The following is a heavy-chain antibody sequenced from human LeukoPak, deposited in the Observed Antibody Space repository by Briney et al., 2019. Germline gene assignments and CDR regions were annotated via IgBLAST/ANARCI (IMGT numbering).Heavy chain of an antibody. V-gene: IGHV3-48*03. CDR1: GFTLSNYE. CDR3: ARLSVAVTRRFDL. D-gene: IGHD6-19*01. CDR2: ITKGGATV. Sequence: GGSLRLSCATFGFTLSNYEMNWVRLTPGKGLEWILYITKGGATVLYAESVKGRFTISRDNANNSLYLQMNSLRAEDTAFYFCARLSVAVTRRFDLWGQGTLVTVSS. J-gene: IGHJ5*02.